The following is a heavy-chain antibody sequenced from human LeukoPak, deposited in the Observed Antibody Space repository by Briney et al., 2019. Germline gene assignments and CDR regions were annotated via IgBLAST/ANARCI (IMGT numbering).Heavy chain of an antibody. D-gene: IGHD4-17*01. CDR1: GFTFDDYG. Sequence: PGGSLRLSCAASGFTFDDYGMSWVRQAPGKGLERVSGINWNGGSTGYADSVKGRFTISRDNAKNSLYLQMNSLRAEDTALYYCARGTTVYYYYGMDVWGQGTTVTVSS. CDR3: ARGTTVYYYYGMDV. J-gene: IGHJ6*02. V-gene: IGHV3-20*04. CDR2: INWNGGST.